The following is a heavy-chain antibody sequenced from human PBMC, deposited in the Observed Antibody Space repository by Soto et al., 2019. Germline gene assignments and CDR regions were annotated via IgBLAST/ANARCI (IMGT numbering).Heavy chain of an antibody. Sequence: GASVKVSCKASGYTFTGYYMHWVRQAPGQGLEWMGWINPNSGGTNYAQKFQGWVTMTRDTSISTAYMELSRLRSDDTAVYYCARVRYYGSGSHPGDAFDIWGQGTMVTVSS. CDR3: ARVRYYGSGSHPGDAFDI. CDR1: GYTFTGYY. CDR2: INPNSGGT. J-gene: IGHJ3*02. D-gene: IGHD3-10*01. V-gene: IGHV1-2*04.